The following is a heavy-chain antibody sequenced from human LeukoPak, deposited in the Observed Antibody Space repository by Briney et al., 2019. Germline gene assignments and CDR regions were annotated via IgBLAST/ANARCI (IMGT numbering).Heavy chain of an antibody. CDR1: GVSISSYY. CDR2: IYYSGST. V-gene: IGHV4-59*01. J-gene: IGHJ3*01. CDR3: ARAVGGGWFLR. Sequence: SETLSLTCTVSGVSISSYYWSWIRQPPGKGLEWIGYIYYSGSTNYNPSLKSRVTISVDTSKNQFSLKLSSVTAADTAVYYCARAVGGGWFLRWGQRTMVTVSS. D-gene: IGHD6-19*01.